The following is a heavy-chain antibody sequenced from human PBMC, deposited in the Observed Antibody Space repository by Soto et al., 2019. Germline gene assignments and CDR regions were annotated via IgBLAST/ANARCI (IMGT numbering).Heavy chain of an antibody. Sequence: PGGSLRLSCAASGFTFSSYGMHWVRQAPGKGLEWVAVISYDGSNKYYADSVKGRFTISRDNSKNTLYLQMNSLRAEDTAVYYCAKDYELTPTVSVLRYFDWLPISPYLDYWGQGT. J-gene: IGHJ4*02. CDR2: ISYDGSNK. V-gene: IGHV3-30*18. CDR1: GFTFSSYG. CDR3: AKDYELTPTVSVLRYFDWLPISPYLDY. D-gene: IGHD3-9*01.